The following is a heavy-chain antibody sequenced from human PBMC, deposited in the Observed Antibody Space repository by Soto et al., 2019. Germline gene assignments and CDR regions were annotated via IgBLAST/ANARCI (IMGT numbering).Heavy chain of an antibody. CDR1: GFTFSSYS. D-gene: IGHD2-2*01. CDR2: ISSSSSYI. J-gene: IGHJ5*02. CDR3: ARDKPEGFVVVPAAMIPRFDP. V-gene: IGHV3-21*01. Sequence: PGGSLRLSCAASGFTFSSYSMNWVRQAPGKGLEWVSSISSSSSYIYYADSVKGRFTISRDNAKNSLYLQMNSLRAEDTAVYYCARDKPEGFVVVPAAMIPRFDPWGQGTLVTVSS.